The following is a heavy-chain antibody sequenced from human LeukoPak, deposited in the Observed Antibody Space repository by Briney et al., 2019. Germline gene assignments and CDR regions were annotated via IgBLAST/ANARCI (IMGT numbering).Heavy chain of an antibody. D-gene: IGHD3-10*01. Sequence: GGSLRLSCTASGFTFSNYDMHWVPQGTGNGLEWVSAFHTPGDTHYAGSVRGRFAVSRDNAENSFYLQMNSLRAGDTAVYYCARDSIVRGNIGNDMDVWGKGTTVTVSS. V-gene: IGHV3-13*01. CDR1: GFTFSNYD. J-gene: IGHJ6*03. CDR2: FHTPGDT. CDR3: ARDSIVRGNIGNDMDV.